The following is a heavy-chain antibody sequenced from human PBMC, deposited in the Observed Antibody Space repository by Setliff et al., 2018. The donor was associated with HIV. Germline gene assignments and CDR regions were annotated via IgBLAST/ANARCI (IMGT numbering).Heavy chain of an antibody. CDR1: GFTFDDYA. CDR3: ARGPTGSGSAYLDF. Sequence: PGGSLRLSCAASGFTFDDYAMHWVRQVPGKGLEWVSLISWNGGSTYYADSVRGRFAISRDNNKNFLYLQMSSLRTDDSALYYCARGPTGSGSAYLDFWGQGTLVTVSS. D-gene: IGHD3-10*01. J-gene: IGHJ4*02. CDR2: ISWNGGST. V-gene: IGHV3-43D*03.